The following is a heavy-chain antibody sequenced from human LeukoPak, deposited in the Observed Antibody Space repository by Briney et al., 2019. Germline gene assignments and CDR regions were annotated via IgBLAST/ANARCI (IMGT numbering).Heavy chain of an antibody. CDR1: GFTFSSYW. CDR2: IKTDGSDT. V-gene: IGHV3-74*01. J-gene: IGHJ5*02. Sequence: GGSLRLYCAASGFTFSSYWMHWVRQAPGKGLMGVSRIKTDGSDTNYADSVKGRFTISSDNAKNTLYLQMNSLRAEDTAVYYCARGDPGCWFDPWGQGTLVTVSS. CDR3: ARGDPGCWFDP.